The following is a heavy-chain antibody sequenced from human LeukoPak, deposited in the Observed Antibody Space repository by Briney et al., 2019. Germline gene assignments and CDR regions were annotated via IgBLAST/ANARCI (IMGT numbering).Heavy chain of an antibody. J-gene: IGHJ4*02. Sequence: GGSLRLSCAASGFTFSSYAMHWVHQAPGKGLEWVAVISYDGSNKYYADSVKGRFTISRDNSKNTLYLQMNSLRAEDTAVYYCARVRVPYYYGSGSYVDYWGQGTLVTVSS. CDR2: ISYDGSNK. CDR1: GFTFSSYA. D-gene: IGHD3-10*01. V-gene: IGHV3-30-3*01. CDR3: ARVRVPYYYGSGSYVDY.